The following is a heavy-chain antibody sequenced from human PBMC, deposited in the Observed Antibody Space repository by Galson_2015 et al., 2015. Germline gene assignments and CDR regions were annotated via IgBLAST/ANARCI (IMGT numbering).Heavy chain of an antibody. Sequence: QSGAEVKKPGESLQISCKGSGYSFTSYWIGWVRQMPGKGLEWMGIIYPGDSDTRYSPSFQGQVTISADKSISTAYLQWSSLKASDTAMYYCARHRYSSSSIAGNYYYGMDVWGQGTTVTVSS. V-gene: IGHV5-51*01. CDR1: GYSFTSYW. CDR3: ARHRYSSSSIAGNYYYGMDV. D-gene: IGHD6-6*01. J-gene: IGHJ6*02. CDR2: IYPGDSDT.